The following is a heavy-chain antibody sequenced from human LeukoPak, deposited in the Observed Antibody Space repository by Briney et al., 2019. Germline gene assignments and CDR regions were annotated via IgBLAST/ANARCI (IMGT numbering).Heavy chain of an antibody. D-gene: IGHD1-26*01. CDR3: ARDRGSYDEFF. CDR2: ISSSSSYI. J-gene: IGHJ4*02. V-gene: IGHV3-21*01. CDR1: GFTFSSYS. Sequence: GGSLRLSCAASGFTFSSYSMNWVRQAPGKGLEWVSSISSSSSYIYYADSVKGRFTISRDNAKNSLYLQMNSLRAEDTAVYYCARDRGSYDEFFWGQGTLVTVSS.